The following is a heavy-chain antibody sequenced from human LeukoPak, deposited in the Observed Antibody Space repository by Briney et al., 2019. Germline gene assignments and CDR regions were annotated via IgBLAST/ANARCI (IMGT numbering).Heavy chain of an antibody. CDR3: ARVTSGSYYNAYDY. CDR2: IHYSGST. J-gene: IGHJ4*02. D-gene: IGHD3-10*01. CDR1: DGPIGSAGYY. V-gene: IGHV4-31*03. Sequence: PSQTLSLTCTVSDGPIGSAGYYWSWIRQHPGKGLEWIGYIHYSGSTYYNPSLKSRLTISIDPSKKQFSLKLSSVTAADTAIYYCARVTSGSYYNAYDYWGQGTLVTVSS.